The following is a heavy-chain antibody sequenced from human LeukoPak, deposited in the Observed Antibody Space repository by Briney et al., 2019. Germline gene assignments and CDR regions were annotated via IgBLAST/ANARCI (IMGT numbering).Heavy chain of an antibody. CDR3: ARDDGGDFNDAFDI. Sequence: PGGSLRLSCAASGFTFSSYGMHWVRQAPGKGLEWVAFIRYDGSNKYYADSVKGRFTISRDNAQNSLYVQMNSLRAEDTAVYYCARDDGGDFNDAFDIWGQGTLVTVSS. CDR1: GFTFSSYG. D-gene: IGHD2-21*02. J-gene: IGHJ3*02. V-gene: IGHV3-30*02. CDR2: IRYDGSNK.